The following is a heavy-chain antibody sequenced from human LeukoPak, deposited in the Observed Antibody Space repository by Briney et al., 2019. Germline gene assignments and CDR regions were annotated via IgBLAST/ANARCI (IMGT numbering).Heavy chain of an antibody. Sequence: GGSLRLSCVVSGFTFSSYEMNWVRQAPGKGLEWVSYISSSGSTIYYADSVKGRFTISRDNAKKSLYLQMNSLRDEDTALYYCTKAQWQLRRPAAFDIWGQGTMVTVSS. V-gene: IGHV3-48*03. D-gene: IGHD6-19*01. CDR2: ISSSGSTI. CDR1: GFTFSSYE. J-gene: IGHJ3*02. CDR3: TKAQWQLRRPAAFDI.